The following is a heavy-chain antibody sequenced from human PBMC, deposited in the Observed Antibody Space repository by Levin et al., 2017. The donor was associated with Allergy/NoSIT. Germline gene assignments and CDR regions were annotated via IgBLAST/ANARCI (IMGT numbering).Heavy chain of an antibody. CDR3: TTERSGSPDY. J-gene: IGHJ4*02. CDR2: IRNKHVGFTT. D-gene: IGHD6-25*01. CDR1: GFTFSDPY. V-gene: IGHV3-72*01. Sequence: GGSLRLSCAASGFTFSDPYMNWVRQAPGQGLEWVGRIRNKHVGFTTEYAASVKGRFTISRDDSKNSLYLQMNSLKTDDTAVYFCTTERSGSPDYWGQGTLVTVSS.